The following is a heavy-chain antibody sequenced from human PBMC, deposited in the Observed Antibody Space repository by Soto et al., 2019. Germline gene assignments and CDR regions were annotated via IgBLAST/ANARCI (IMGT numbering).Heavy chain of an antibody. CDR3: AKNPSRNMVRVPYHPTNCFDP. D-gene: IGHD3-10*01. V-gene: IGHV3-23*01. Sequence: PGGSLRLCCAASGFTCSSYAMSWFRQAPGKGLEWVSAISGSGGSTYYADSVKGRFTISRDNSKNTLYLQMNSLRAEDKAVYSCAKNPSRNMVRVPYHPTNCFDPWGQGTLVTVSS. J-gene: IGHJ5*02. CDR1: GFTCSSYA. CDR2: ISGSGGST.